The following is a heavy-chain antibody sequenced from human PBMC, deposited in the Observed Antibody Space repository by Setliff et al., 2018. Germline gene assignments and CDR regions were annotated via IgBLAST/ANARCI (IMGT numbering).Heavy chain of an antibody. J-gene: IGHJ2*01. CDR3: ARGNYAYWHFDL. CDR1: GGSISSDY. V-gene: IGHV4-4*07. D-gene: IGHD1-7*01. Sequence: SEILSLTCVVSGGSISSDYWGWIRQPAGKGLEWIGRLSPSGNTNYSPSLKSRVTMSLDTSKNYFSLKLKSVTAADTAIYFCARGNYAYWHFDLWGRGTLVTVSS. CDR2: LSPSGNT.